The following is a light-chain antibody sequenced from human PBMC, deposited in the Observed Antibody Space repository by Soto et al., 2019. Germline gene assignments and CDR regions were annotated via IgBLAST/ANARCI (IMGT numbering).Light chain of an antibody. CDR3: QQSYDTPYT. CDR1: QSISSY. Sequence: DIQMTQSPSSLSTSVGDRVAITCRASQSISSYLNWYQQKPGKAPKLLIYAASSLQSGVPSRFSGSGSGTDFNLTISSLQPEAFAPYYCQQSYDTPYTFGQGTKLEI. V-gene: IGKV1-39*01. J-gene: IGKJ2*01. CDR2: AAS.